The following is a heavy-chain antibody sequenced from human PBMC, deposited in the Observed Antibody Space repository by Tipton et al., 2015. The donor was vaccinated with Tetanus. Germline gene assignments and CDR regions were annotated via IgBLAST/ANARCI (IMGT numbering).Heavy chain of an antibody. V-gene: IGHV4-30-4*01. CDR2: IYYSGRT. J-gene: IGHJ3*02. CDR3: ARIGWPQQNKPAFDI. CDR1: GGSISSGDYY. Sequence: LRLSCTVSGGSISSGDYYWSWIRQPPGEGLEWIGYIYYSGRTNYSPSLRSRVSLSVDTSKNQFSLNLSSVTAADTAVYYCARIGWPQQNKPAFDIWGQGTVVTVSS. D-gene: IGHD6-19*01.